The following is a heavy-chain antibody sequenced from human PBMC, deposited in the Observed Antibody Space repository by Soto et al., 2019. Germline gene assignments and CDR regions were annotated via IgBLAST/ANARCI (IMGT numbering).Heavy chain of an antibody. J-gene: IGHJ4*01. CDR1: GFTFRVYS. CDR3: ARSVEGHFDF. D-gene: IGHD6-19*01. CDR2: ITSDERTI. Sequence: EVQLVESGGGLVQPGGSLGLSCSASGFTFRVYSMNWVRQAPGKGLEWVSYITSDERTIHYADSVKGRFTISRDNAKNSVYLQMTSRRDEDTAVYYCARSVEGHFDFWGQGILVTVSS. V-gene: IGHV3-48*02.